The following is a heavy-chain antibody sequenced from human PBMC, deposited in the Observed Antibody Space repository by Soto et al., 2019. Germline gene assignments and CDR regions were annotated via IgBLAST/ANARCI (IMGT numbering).Heavy chain of an antibody. CDR1: SYSISSGFF. CDR2: IYHTGDT. Sequence: SETLSLTCVVSSYSISSGFFWAWVRQPPGKGLEWVGSIYHTGDTHYNPSLRSQVSMSVDTSKNHFSLRLTYLTAADTAVYFCARDTNSLDLWGQGILVTVYS. D-gene: IGHD2-8*01. V-gene: IGHV4-38-2*02. CDR3: ARDTNSLDL. J-gene: IGHJ5*02.